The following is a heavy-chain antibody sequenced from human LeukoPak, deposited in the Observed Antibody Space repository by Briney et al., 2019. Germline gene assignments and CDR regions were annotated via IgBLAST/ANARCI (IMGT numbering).Heavy chain of an antibody. CDR3: ARGGSSSSLNHFDY. D-gene: IGHD6-13*01. J-gene: IGHJ4*02. CDR1: GAPVNFYY. V-gene: IGHV4-59*02. Sequence: SETLSLTCTVSGAPVNFYYLSWIRHSAEKGVEWIGYIYYSGSTNYNPSLKSRVTISVDTSKSQFSLKLASVTAADTAVYYCARGGSSSSLNHFDYWGQGTLVTVSS. CDR2: IYYSGST.